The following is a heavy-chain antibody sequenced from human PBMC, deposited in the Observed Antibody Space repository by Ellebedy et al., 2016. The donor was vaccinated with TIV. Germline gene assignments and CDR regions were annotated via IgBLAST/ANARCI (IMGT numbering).Heavy chain of an antibody. CDR2: IDPSDSYT. CDR1: GYSFTSYW. V-gene: IGHV5-10-1*01. Sequence: PGGSLRLSCKGSGYSFTSYWISWVRQMPGKGLEWMGRIDPSDSYTNYSPSFQGHVTISADKSISTAYLQWSSLKASDTAMYYCSRLYCGGDCYPDYWGQGTLVTVSS. D-gene: IGHD2-21*02. J-gene: IGHJ4*02. CDR3: SRLYCGGDCYPDY.